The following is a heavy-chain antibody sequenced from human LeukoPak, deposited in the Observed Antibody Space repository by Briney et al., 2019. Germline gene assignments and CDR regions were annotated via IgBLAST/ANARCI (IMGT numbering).Heavy chain of an antibody. D-gene: IGHD3-10*01. CDR1: GFTFDDYG. CDR2: INWNGGST. CDR3: ASSSNYYGSGSYYNEFSYYYMDV. Sequence: PGGSLRLSCAASGFTFDDYGMSWVRQAPGKGLEWVSGINWNGGSTGYADSVKGRFTISRDNAKNSLYLQMNSLRAEGTALYYCASSSNYYGSGSYYNEFSYYYMDVWGKGTTVTVSS. V-gene: IGHV3-20*04. J-gene: IGHJ6*03.